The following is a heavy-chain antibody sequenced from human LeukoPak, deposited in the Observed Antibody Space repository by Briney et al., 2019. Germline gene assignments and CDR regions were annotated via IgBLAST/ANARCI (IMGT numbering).Heavy chain of an antibody. CDR1: GFTFDDYA. CDR3: AELGITMIGGV. CDR2: IGTSNSDR. V-gene: IGHV3-21*06. Sequence: GGSLRLSCAASGFTFDDYAMHWVRQAPGKGLEWVSSIGTSNSDRYYADSVKGRFTISRDNAKSSVYLQMNSLRAEDTAVYYCAELGITMIGGVWGKGTTVTISS. J-gene: IGHJ6*04. D-gene: IGHD3-10*02.